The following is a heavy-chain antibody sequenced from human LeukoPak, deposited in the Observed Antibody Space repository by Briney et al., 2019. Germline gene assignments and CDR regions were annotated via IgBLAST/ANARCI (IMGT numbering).Heavy chain of an antibody. Sequence: GGSLRLSCAASGFTFSSYGMHWVRQAPGEGLEWVAVIWYDGSNKYYADSVKGRFTISRDNSKNTLYLQMNSLRAEDTAVYYCARDGAVAGFFDYWGQGTLVTVSS. CDR1: GFTFSSYG. CDR2: IWYDGSNK. J-gene: IGHJ4*02. D-gene: IGHD6-19*01. V-gene: IGHV3-33*01. CDR3: ARDGAVAGFFDY.